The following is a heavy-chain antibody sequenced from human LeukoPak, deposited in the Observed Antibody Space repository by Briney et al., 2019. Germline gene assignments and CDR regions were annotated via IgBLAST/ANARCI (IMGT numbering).Heavy chain of an antibody. CDR1: GFTLNSNW. J-gene: IGHJ4*02. Sequence: GGSLRLSCAVSGFTLNSNWIHWVRQAPGRGLVWVSRINEDGRGTSYADSVKGRFTISKDDAKNTVYLQMNSLRAEDTAVYYCATVFEHWGQGTLVTVSS. CDR2: INEDGRGT. V-gene: IGHV3-74*01. CDR3: ATVFEH.